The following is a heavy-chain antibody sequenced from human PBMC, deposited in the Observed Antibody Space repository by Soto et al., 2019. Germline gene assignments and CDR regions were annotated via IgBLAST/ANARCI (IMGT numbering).Heavy chain of an antibody. V-gene: IGHV3-23*01. CDR1: GFTFSSYA. D-gene: IGHD2-15*01. CDR2: ISGSGGST. Sequence: EVQLLESGGGLVQPGGSLRLSCAASGFTFSSYAMSWVRQAPGKGLEWVSAISGSGGSTYYADSVKGRFTISRDNSKNTLYLQMNRLRAEDTAVYYCAKSPPDCRGGSCYSGFDYWGQGTLVTVSS. CDR3: AKSPPDCRGGSCYSGFDY. J-gene: IGHJ4*02.